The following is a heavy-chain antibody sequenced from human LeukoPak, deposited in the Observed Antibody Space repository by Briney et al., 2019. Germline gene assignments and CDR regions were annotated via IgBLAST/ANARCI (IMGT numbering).Heavy chain of an antibody. Sequence: GGSLRLSCAASGFTFSNYAMSWVRQAPGKGLEWVAVIWYDGSNKYYADSVKGRFTISRDNSKNTLYLQMNSLRAEDTAVYYCARDTDSSGYYWDYYYYYGMDVWGQGTTVTVSS. CDR2: IWYDGSNK. CDR3: ARDTDSSGYYWDYYYYYGMDV. CDR1: GFTFSNYA. J-gene: IGHJ6*02. V-gene: IGHV3-33*08. D-gene: IGHD3-22*01.